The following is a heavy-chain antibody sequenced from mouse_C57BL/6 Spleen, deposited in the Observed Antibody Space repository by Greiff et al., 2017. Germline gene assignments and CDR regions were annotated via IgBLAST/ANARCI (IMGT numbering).Heavy chain of an antibody. J-gene: IGHJ3*01. CDR2: IDPEDGDT. CDR3: TTMVTTDWFAY. CDR1: GFNIKDYY. D-gene: IGHD2-2*01. Sequence: EVKLQESGAELVRPGASVKLSCTASGFNIKDYYMHWVKQRPEQGLEWIGRIDPEDGDTEYAPKFQGKSTMTADTSSNTAYLQLSSLTSVDTAVYYCTTMVTTDWFAYWGQGTLVTVSA. V-gene: IGHV14-1*01.